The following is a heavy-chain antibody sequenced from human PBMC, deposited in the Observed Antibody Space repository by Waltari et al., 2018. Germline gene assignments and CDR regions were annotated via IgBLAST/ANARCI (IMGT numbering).Heavy chain of an antibody. CDR3: ARDAPAAMDGMDV. Sequence: QVQLQESGPGLVKPSQTLSLTCTVSGGSISSGAYYWSSLRQPPGKGLEWIGYIYYSGSTYYNPSLKSRVTISVDTSKNQFSLKLSSVTAADTAVYYCARDAPAAMDGMDVWGQGTTVTVSS. J-gene: IGHJ6*02. CDR2: IYYSGST. CDR1: GGSISSGAYY. V-gene: IGHV4-30-4*01. D-gene: IGHD2-2*01.